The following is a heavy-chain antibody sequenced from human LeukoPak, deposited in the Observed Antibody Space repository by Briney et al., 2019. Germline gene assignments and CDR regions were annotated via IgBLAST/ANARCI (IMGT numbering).Heavy chain of an antibody. V-gene: IGHV3-7*01. J-gene: IGHJ4*02. Sequence: GGSLRLSCAVSGFRFSSYWMGWVRQAPGKGLAWVANINQDESSKYYEDSVKGRFTISRDNAKNSLYLQMNSLRAEDTAVYYCAREGGYSGYGSHYWGQGTLVTVSS. CDR1: GFRFSSYW. CDR3: AREGGYSGYGSHY. CDR2: INQDESSK. D-gene: IGHD5-12*01.